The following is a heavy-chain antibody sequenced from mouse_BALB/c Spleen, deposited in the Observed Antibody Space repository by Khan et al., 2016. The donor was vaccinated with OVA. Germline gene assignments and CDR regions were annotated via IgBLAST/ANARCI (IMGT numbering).Heavy chain of an antibody. J-gene: IGHJ2*01. CDR3: ARRGLRWDFDY. V-gene: IGHV1-7*01. Sequence: QVQLKESGAELAKPGASVKMSCKASGYTFINYWILWIKQRPGQGLEWIGYINPSTGYTEYNQNFKDKATLTADISSSTAYMQLSSLTSDDSAVYYCARRGLRWDFDYWGQGTTLTVSS. D-gene: IGHD1-1*01. CDR2: INPSTGYT. CDR1: GYTFINYW.